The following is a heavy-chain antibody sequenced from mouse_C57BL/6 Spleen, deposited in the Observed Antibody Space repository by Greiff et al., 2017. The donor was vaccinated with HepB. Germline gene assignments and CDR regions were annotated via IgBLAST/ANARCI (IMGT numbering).Heavy chain of an antibody. D-gene: IGHD1-1*01. Sequence: QVHVKQSGAELVRPGTSVKMSCKASGYTFTNYWIGWAKQRPGHGLEWIGDIYPGGGYTNYNEKFKGKATLTADKSSSTAYMQFSSLTSEDSAIYYCARWGTTVSPYFDYWGQGTTLTVSS. J-gene: IGHJ2*01. V-gene: IGHV1-63*01. CDR3: ARWGTTVSPYFDY. CDR2: IYPGGGYT. CDR1: GYTFTNYW.